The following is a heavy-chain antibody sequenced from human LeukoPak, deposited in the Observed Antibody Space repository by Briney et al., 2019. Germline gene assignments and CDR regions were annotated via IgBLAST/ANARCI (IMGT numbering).Heavy chain of an antibody. V-gene: IGHV4-39*01. CDR1: GGSINRSSYY. J-gene: IGHJ5*02. CDR3: ARGEPRITIFGVAQKYSWFDP. Sequence: SETLSLTCTVSGGSINRSSYYWGWIRRPPGKGLEWIGSVYYSGSAYYNPSLKSRFTISVDTSRNQFSLELTSVTAADTAVYYCARGEPRITIFGVAQKYSWFDPWGQGTLVTVSS. D-gene: IGHD3-3*01. CDR2: VYYSGSA.